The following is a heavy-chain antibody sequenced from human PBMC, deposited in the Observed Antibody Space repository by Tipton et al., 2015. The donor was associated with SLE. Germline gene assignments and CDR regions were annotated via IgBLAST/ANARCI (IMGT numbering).Heavy chain of an antibody. CDR2: ISGSGGST. V-gene: IGHV3-23*01. D-gene: IGHD3-16*01. J-gene: IGHJ6*02. CDR1: GFTFSSYA. Sequence: SLRLSCAASGFTFSSYAMSWVRQAPGKGLEWVSTISGSGGSTYYADFVKGRFTISRDNSKNSLYLQMDSLRAEDTALYYCASGGGYYHAMDVWGRGTTVTVSS. CDR3: ASGGGYYHAMDV.